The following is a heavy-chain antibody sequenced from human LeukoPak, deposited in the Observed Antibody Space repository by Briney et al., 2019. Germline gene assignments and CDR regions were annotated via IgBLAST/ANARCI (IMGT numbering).Heavy chain of an antibody. V-gene: IGHV3-48*01. J-gene: IGHJ4*02. CDR2: ISSSSSAI. Sequence: PGGSLRLSCAASGFTFSSYSMNWVRQAPGKGLEWVSYISSSSSAIYYADSVKGRFTISRDNAKNSLYLQMNSLRAEDTAVYYCARGHGGYYYDSSGPVDYWGQGTLVTVSS. CDR1: GFTFSSYS. D-gene: IGHD3-22*01. CDR3: ARGHGGYYYDSSGPVDY.